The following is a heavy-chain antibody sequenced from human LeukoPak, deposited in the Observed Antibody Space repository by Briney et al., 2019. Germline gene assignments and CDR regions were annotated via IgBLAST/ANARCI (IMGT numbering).Heavy chain of an antibody. CDR1: GGSFSGYY. D-gene: IGHD3-10*01. J-gene: IGHJ5*02. Sequence: SETLSLTCAVYGGSFSGYYWSWIRQPPGKGLEWIGEINHSGSTNYNPSLKSRVTISVDTSKNQLSLKLSSVTAADTAVYYCARGGYGSGRRRFDPWGQGTLVTVSS. CDR2: INHSGST. CDR3: ARGGYGSGRRRFDP. V-gene: IGHV4-34*01.